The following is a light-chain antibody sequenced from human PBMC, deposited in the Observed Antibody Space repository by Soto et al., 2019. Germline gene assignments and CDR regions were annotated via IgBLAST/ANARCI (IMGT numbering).Light chain of an antibody. CDR3: QKYDSSLT. V-gene: IGKV3-20*01. Sequence: IVLTQSPATLSLSPGERATLSCTASQHVTTTYIAWYQQKFGQAPRLLIYGASTRATGTPDRFTGGGFGTDFTLTISRVEPEDFAVYYCQKYDSSLTVGGGTKVEMK. CDR1: QHVTTTY. J-gene: IGKJ4*01. CDR2: GAS.